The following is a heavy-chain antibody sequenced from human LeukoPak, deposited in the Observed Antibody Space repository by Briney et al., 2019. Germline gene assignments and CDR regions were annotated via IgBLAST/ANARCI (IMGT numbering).Heavy chain of an antibody. Sequence: GGSLRLSCAASGFTFSSYGMHWVRQAPGKGLKWVAVISYDGSNKYYADSVKGRFTISRDNSKNTLYLQMNSLRAEDTAVYYCAKESQVGRGSESYPEAPWGQGTLVTVSS. CDR1: GFTFSSYG. J-gene: IGHJ5*02. CDR2: ISYDGSNK. CDR3: AKESQVGRGSESYPEAP. D-gene: IGHD3-10*01. V-gene: IGHV3-30*18.